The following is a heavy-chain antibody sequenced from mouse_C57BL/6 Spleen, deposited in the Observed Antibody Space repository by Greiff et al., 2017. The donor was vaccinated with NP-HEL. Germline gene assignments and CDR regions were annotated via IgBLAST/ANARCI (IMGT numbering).Heavy chain of an antibody. J-gene: IGHJ2*01. Sequence: QVQLQQPGAELVMPGASVKLSCKASGYTFTSYWMHWVKQRPGQGLEWIGEIDPSDSYTNYNHKFKGKSTLTVDKSSSTAYMQLSSLTSEDSAVYYCARATVVATNIDYWGQGTTLTVSS. D-gene: IGHD1-1*01. V-gene: IGHV1-69*01. CDR1: GYTFTSYW. CDR3: ARATVVATNIDY. CDR2: IDPSDSYT.